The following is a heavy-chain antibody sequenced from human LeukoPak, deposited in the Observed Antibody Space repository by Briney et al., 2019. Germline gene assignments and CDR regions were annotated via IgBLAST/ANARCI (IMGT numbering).Heavy chain of an antibody. J-gene: IGHJ4*02. Sequence: SSETLSLTCAVYGGSFSGYYWSWIRQPPGKGLESIGEINHSGSTNYNPSLKSRVTISVDTSKNQFSLKLSSVTAADTAVYYCAREIAVAGRGDYWGQGTLVTVSS. CDR2: INHSGST. V-gene: IGHV4-34*01. D-gene: IGHD6-19*01. CDR1: GGSFSGYY. CDR3: AREIAVAGRGDY.